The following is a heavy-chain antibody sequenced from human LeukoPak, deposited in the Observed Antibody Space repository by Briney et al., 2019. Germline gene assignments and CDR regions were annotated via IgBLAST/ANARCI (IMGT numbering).Heavy chain of an antibody. J-gene: IGHJ6*02. CDR3: ARARGVITPYYGMDV. Sequence: GGSLRLSCAASGFTFSSYGMHWVHQAPGKGLEWVAFIRYDGSNKYYADSVKGRFTISRDNSKNTLYLQMNSLRAEDTAVYYCARARGVITPYYGMDVWGQGTTVTVSS. D-gene: IGHD3-10*01. CDR2: IRYDGSNK. CDR1: GFTFSSYG. V-gene: IGHV3-30*02.